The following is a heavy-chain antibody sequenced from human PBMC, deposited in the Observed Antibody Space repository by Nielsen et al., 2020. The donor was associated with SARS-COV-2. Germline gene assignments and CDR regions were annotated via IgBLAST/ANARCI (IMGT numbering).Heavy chain of an antibody. CDR3: AKDDV. Sequence: GGSLRLSCAASGFSLSDYNMNWVRQAPGKGLEWVSSIRSGGTYTYYADSVKGRFTLSGDTAENSLYLQMDSLRGEDTAVYYCAKDDVWGKGTTVTVSS. V-gene: IGHV3-21*01. J-gene: IGHJ6*04. CDR1: GFSLSDYN. CDR2: IRSGGTYT.